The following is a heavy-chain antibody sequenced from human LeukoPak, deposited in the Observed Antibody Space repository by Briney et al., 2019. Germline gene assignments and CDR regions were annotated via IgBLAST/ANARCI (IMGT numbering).Heavy chain of an antibody. CDR3: ARDSSGYYLLGY. CDR1: GYTFTGYH. V-gene: IGHV1-2*02. D-gene: IGHD3-22*01. Sequence: GASVKVSCKASGYTFTGYHMHWVRQAPGQGLEWMGWINPNSGGTNYAQKFQGRVTMTRDTSISTAYMELSRLRSDDTAVYYCARDSSGYYLLGYWGQGTLVTVSS. J-gene: IGHJ4*02. CDR2: INPNSGGT.